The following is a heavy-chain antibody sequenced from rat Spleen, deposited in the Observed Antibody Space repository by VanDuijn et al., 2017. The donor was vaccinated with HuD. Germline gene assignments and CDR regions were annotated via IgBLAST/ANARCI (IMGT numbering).Heavy chain of an antibody. V-gene: IGHV5-20*01. CDR1: GFTFSDYN. J-gene: IGHJ2*01. CDR3: TRVSYPGLDY. Sequence: EVQLVESGGGLVQPGRSLKLSCAASGFTFSDYNMAWVRQAPGNGLKWVASVTETGDKSYYPDSVKGRFTLSRDNAKSTLYLQMNSLRSEDTATYYCTRVSYPGLDYWGQGVMVTVSS. CDR2: VTETGDKS. D-gene: IGHD1-4*01.